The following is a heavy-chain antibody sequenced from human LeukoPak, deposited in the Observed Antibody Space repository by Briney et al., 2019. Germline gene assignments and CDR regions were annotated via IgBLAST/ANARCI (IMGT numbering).Heavy chain of an antibody. J-gene: IGHJ4*02. V-gene: IGHV4-30-2*01. CDR3: ARERDHRDGYNLIDY. D-gene: IGHD5-24*01. CDR2: IYHSGST. Sequence: PSETLSLTCTVSGGSISSGGYYWSWIRQPPGKGLEWIGYIYHSGSTYYNPSLKSRVTISVDRSKNQFSLKLSSVTAADTAVYYCARERDHRDGYNLIDYWGQGTLVTVSS. CDR1: GGSISSGGYY.